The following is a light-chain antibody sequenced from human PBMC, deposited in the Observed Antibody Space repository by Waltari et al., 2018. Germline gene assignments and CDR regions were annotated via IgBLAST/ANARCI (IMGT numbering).Light chain of an antibody. CDR1: KLGENY. J-gene: IGLJ1*01. V-gene: IGLV3-1*01. CDR3: QAWDSTTGV. Sequence: SYELTQPPSVSVSPGRTASITCSGDKLGENYAYWYQQQPGQSPVLVIYQDSARPSGIPERFSGSNSGHTATLTISGAQAMDEADYYCQAWDSTTGVFGTGTKVTVL. CDR2: QDS.